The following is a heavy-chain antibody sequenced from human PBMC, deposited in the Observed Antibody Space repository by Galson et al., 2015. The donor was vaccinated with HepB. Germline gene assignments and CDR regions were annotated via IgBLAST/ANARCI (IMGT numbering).Heavy chain of an antibody. CDR1: GFTFSSYS. Sequence: SLRLSCAASGFTFSSYSMNWVRQAPGKGLEWVSSISSSSSYIYYADSVKGRFTISRDNAKNSLYLQMNSLRAEDTAVYYCARQFGYYDSSGYSDYWGQGTLVTVSS. V-gene: IGHV3-21*01. CDR2: ISSSSSYI. CDR3: ARQFGYYDSSGYSDY. J-gene: IGHJ4*02. D-gene: IGHD3-22*01.